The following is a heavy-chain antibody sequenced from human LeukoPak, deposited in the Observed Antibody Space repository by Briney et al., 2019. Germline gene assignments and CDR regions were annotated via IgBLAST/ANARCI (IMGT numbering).Heavy chain of an antibody. D-gene: IGHD2-21*02. V-gene: IGHV1-69*06. CDR3: SRAPISGVWGFS. J-gene: IGHJ4*02. CDR1: GGTLSSYA. Sequence: GSSVEVSCKASGGTLSSYAFNWVRQAPGQGLEWMGRIIPILDTTNYAQKFQGRVTITADKSTSTVYMELSSLTSDDTSMYFCSRAPISGVWGFSWGQGTLVTVSS. CDR2: IIPILDTT.